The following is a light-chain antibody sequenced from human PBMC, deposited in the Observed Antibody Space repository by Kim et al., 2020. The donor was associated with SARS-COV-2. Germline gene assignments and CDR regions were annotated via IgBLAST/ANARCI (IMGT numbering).Light chain of an antibody. V-gene: IGKV3-20*01. J-gene: IGKJ1*01. CDR1: QSVSSSY. CDR2: GAY. CDR3: QQHGTAAWT. Sequence: EIVLTQSPGTLSLSPGERATLSCRASQSVSSSYLAWYQQKPGQAPRRLIYGAYNRDTAIPERFTGSGSGTDFTLTISRLEPEDFAVYYCQQHGTAAWTFGQGTKVDIK.